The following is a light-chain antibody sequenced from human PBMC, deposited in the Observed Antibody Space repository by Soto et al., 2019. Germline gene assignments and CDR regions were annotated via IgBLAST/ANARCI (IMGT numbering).Light chain of an antibody. CDR1: SSDIGHYDY. V-gene: IGLV2-14*03. J-gene: IGLJ1*01. Sequence: QPVLTQPASVSRSPGQSITISCTGTSSDIGHYDYVSWYQQHPGKAPKLMIYHGTYRPSGVSNRYSGSKSGNSASLTISGLQADEEADYYCCSLTTSHTYVFGSGTKVTVL. CDR3: CSLTTSHTYV. CDR2: HGT.